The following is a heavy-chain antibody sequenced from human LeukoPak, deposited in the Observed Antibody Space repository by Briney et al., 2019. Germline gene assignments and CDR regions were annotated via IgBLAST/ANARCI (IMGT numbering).Heavy chain of an antibody. Sequence: GESLKISCKGSGHGFTSYWINWVRQMPGKGLEWMGRIDPSDSYTNYSPSFQGHVTISADKSISTAYLQWSSLEASDTAMYYCARPLSGGYAPLDYWGQGTLVTVSS. V-gene: IGHV5-10-1*01. CDR2: IDPSDSYT. D-gene: IGHD5-12*01. J-gene: IGHJ4*02. CDR1: GHGFTSYW. CDR3: ARPLSGGYAPLDY.